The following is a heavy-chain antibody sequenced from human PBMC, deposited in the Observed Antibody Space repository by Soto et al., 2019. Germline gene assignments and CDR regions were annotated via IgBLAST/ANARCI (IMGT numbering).Heavy chain of an antibody. J-gene: IGHJ4*02. CDR2: INHSGST. Sequence: SEPLSLTCAVYGGSFSGYYWSWIRQPPGKGLEWIGEINHSGSTNYNPSLKSRVTISVDTSKNQFSLKLSSVTAADTAVYYCVVCLSSGCLYWGQGTLVTVSS. CDR1: GGSFSGYY. V-gene: IGHV4-34*01. D-gene: IGHD6-19*01. CDR3: VVCLSSGCLY.